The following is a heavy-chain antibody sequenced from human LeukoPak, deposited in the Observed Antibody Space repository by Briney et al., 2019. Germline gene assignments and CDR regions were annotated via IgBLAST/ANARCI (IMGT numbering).Heavy chain of an antibody. V-gene: IGHV3-48*03. J-gene: IGHJ4*02. Sequence: GGSLRLSCAASGFTFSSYEMNWVRQAPGKGLEWVSYISSSGSTIYYADSVKGRFTISRDNAKNSLYLQMNSLRAEDTAVYYCARETRHYFDSSGYSLYFDHWGQGTLVTVSS. D-gene: IGHD3-22*01. CDR2: ISSSGSTI. CDR3: ARETRHYFDSSGYSLYFDH. CDR1: GFTFSSYE.